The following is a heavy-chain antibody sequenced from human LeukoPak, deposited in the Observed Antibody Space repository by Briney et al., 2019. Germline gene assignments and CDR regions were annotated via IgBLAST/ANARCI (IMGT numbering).Heavy chain of an antibody. Sequence: PGGSLRLSCAASGFTFSNHGMNWVRQAPGKGLEWVSGISPSGDITYYADSVKGRFTISRDNSKNTLYLEVISLTAEDTAVYYCAKTSSWYYFDYWGQGTLVTVSS. J-gene: IGHJ4*02. V-gene: IGHV3-23*01. CDR1: GFTFSNHG. CDR2: ISPSGDIT. CDR3: AKTSSWYYFDY. D-gene: IGHD6-13*01.